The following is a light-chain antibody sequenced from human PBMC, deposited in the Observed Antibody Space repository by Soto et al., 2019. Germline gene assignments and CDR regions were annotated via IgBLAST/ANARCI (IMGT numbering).Light chain of an antibody. Sequence: NFMLTQPHSVSESPGKTVTISCTRSSGSIASNYVQWYQQRPGSAATTVIYEDNQRPSGVPDRFSGSIDSSSNSASLTISGLKTEEEADYYCQSYDSSTWVFGGGTKLTVL. CDR1: SGSIASNY. J-gene: IGLJ3*02. CDR2: EDN. V-gene: IGLV6-57*03. CDR3: QSYDSSTWV.